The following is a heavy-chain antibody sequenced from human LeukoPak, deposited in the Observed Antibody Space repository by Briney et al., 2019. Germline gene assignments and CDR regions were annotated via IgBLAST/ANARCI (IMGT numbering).Heavy chain of an antibody. Sequence: PSETLSLTCTVSGGSISSSSYYWGWIRQPPGKGLEWIGSIYYSGSTYYNPSLKSRFTRSVDTSKNQFSLKLSSVTAADTAVYYCARLLRGYDSSGSPTFDYWGQGTLVTVSS. CDR3: ARLLRGYDSSGSPTFDY. D-gene: IGHD3-22*01. CDR1: GGSISSSSYY. CDR2: IYYSGST. V-gene: IGHV4-39*07. J-gene: IGHJ4*02.